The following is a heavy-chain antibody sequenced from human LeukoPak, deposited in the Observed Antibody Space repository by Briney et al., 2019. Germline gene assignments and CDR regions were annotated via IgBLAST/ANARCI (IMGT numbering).Heavy chain of an antibody. J-gene: IGHJ5*02. CDR3: AKEYYYDSSGLAFDP. D-gene: IGHD3-22*01. CDR2: ISGSGGST. V-gene: IGHV3-23*01. CDR1: GFTFSTYA. Sequence: GGSLRLSCAASGFTFSTYAMSWVRQAPGKGLEWVSVISGSGGSTYYADSVKGRFTISRDNSKNTLYLQMNSLRAEDTAVYYCAKEYYYDSSGLAFDPWGQGTLVTVSS.